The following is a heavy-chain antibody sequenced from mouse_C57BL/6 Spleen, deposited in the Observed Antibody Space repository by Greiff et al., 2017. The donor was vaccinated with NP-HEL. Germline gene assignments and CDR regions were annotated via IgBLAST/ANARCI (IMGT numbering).Heavy chain of an antibody. Sequence: QVQLQQSGTELVKPGASVKLSCKASGYTFTSYWMHWVKQRPGQGLEWIGNINPSNGGTNYNEKFKSKATLTVDKSSSTAYMQLSSLTSEDSAVYYCASPIYYDYYFDYWGQGTTLTVSS. CDR3: ASPIYYDYYFDY. D-gene: IGHD2-4*01. CDR1: GYTFTSYW. J-gene: IGHJ2*01. V-gene: IGHV1-53*01. CDR2: INPSNGGT.